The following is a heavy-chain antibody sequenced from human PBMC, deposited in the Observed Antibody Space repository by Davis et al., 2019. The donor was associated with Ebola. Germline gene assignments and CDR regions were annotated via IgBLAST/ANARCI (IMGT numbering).Heavy chain of an antibody. J-gene: IGHJ4*02. CDR2: IYYSGST. D-gene: IGHD4-23*01. CDR1: GGSISSSSYY. Sequence: PSETLSLTCTVSGGSISSSSYYWGWIRQPPGKGLEWIGSIYYSGSTYYNPSLKSRVTISVDTSKNQFSLKLSSVTAADTAVYYCATTLSGGNEVPPDYWGQGTLVTVSS. V-gene: IGHV4-39*01. CDR3: ATTLSGGNEVPPDY.